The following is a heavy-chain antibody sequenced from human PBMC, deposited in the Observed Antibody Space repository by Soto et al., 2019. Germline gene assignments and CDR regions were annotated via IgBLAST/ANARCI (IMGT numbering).Heavy chain of an antibody. V-gene: IGHV5-51*01. CDR3: ARVLVLGYCSGGSCYAYGMDV. J-gene: IGHJ6*02. CDR2: IYPGDSDT. D-gene: IGHD2-15*01. Sequence: GESLKISCNGSGYSFTIYWIGWVRQMPGKGLEWMGIIYPGDSDTRYSPSFQGQVTISADKSISTAYLQWSSLKASDTAMYYCARVLVLGYCSGGSCYAYGMDVWGQGTTVTVSS. CDR1: GYSFTIYW.